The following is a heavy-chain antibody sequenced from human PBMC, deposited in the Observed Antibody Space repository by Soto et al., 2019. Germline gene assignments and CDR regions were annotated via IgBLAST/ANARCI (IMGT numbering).Heavy chain of an antibody. J-gene: IGHJ5*02. Sequence: SETLSLTCFISGYSITAGGYYWSWIRHHPGKGLEWIGSFYSSGSIIYNPSLRSRVSISGDTSSNQFSMSLTSVTAADTARYYCARMYSSGSGWFHPWGQGTLVTVS. CDR2: FYSSGSI. V-gene: IGHV4-31*03. D-gene: IGHD6-19*01. CDR3: ARMYSSGSGWFHP. CDR1: GYSITAGGYY.